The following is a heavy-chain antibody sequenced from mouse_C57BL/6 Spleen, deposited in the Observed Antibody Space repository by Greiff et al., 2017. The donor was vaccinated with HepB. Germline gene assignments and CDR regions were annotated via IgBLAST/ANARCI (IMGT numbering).Heavy chain of an antibody. V-gene: IGHV3-1*01. Sequence: EVQRVESGPGMVKPSQSLSLTCTVTGYSITSGYDWHWIRHFPGNKLEWMGYISYSGSTNYNPSLKSRISITHDTSKNHFFLKLNSVTTEDTATYYCARGSPTGTFDYWGQGTTLTVSS. J-gene: IGHJ2*01. CDR1: GYSITSGYD. CDR3: ARGSPTGTFDY. CDR2: ISYSGST. D-gene: IGHD4-1*01.